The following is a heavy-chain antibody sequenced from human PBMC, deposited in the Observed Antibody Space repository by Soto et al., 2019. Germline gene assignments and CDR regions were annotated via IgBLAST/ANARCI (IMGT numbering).Heavy chain of an antibody. CDR2: INPNSGGT. D-gene: IGHD1-26*01. Sequence: QVQLVQSGAEVKKPGASVKVSCKASGYTFTDYYMHWVRQAPGQGLEWMGWINPNSGGTNYAQKFQGWVTMTRDTSLSTAYVEMNRLRSDDTGVYYCASGRSASNSSFDSWRKASLVTVSS. CDR1: GYTFTDYY. J-gene: IGHJ4*02. V-gene: IGHV1-2*04. CDR3: ASGRSASNSSFDS.